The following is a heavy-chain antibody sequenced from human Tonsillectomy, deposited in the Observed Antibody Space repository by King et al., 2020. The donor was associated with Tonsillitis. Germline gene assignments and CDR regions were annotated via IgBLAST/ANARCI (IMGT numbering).Heavy chain of an antibody. CDR2: IYYSGNT. Sequence: QLQESGPGLVKPSETLSLTCTVSGGSISTNYWGWIRQPPGKGLEWVGSIYYSGNTYYNPSLKSRVTISVDTSKNQFSLKLSSVTAADTAVYYCASRFIHIVVGPTGDTIDYWGQGTLVTVSS. CDR1: GGSISTNY. CDR3: ASRFIHIVVGPTGDTIDY. V-gene: IGHV4-39*01. J-gene: IGHJ4*02. D-gene: IGHD2-21*01.